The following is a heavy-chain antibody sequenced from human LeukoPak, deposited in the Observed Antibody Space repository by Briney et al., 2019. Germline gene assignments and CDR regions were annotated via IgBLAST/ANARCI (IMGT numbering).Heavy chain of an antibody. D-gene: IGHD3-16*01. V-gene: IGHV1-69*13. Sequence: SVKVSCKASGDTFSRYAISWVRQAPGQGLEWMGGIIPVLSTANYAQKFQDRVTITADESTSTTYMELSSLKSEDTAVYYCATTGGDIYYYYMDVWGQGTLVTVSS. CDR2: IIPVLSTA. CDR3: ATTGGDIYYYYMDV. CDR1: GDTFSRYA. J-gene: IGHJ6*03.